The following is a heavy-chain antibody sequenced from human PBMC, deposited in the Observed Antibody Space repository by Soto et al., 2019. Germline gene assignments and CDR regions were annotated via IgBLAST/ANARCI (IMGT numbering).Heavy chain of an antibody. Sequence: SETLSLTCTVSGGSISSSSYYWGWIRQPPGKGLEWIGSIYYSGSTYYNPSLKSRVTISVDTSKNQFSLKLSSVTAADTAVYYCAGLTMIVVDYWGQGTLVTVSS. J-gene: IGHJ4*02. V-gene: IGHV4-39*01. D-gene: IGHD3-22*01. CDR2: IYYSGST. CDR3: AGLTMIVVDY. CDR1: GGSISSSSYY.